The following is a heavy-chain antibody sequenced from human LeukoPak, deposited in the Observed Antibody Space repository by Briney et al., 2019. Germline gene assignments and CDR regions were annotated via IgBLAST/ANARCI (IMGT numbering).Heavy chain of an antibody. D-gene: IGHD4-23*01. Sequence: TSETLSLTCSVSAGSISSSSYYWGWIRQAPGKGREWIGSIYYSGSTYYNPSLKSRVTLSVDTSKNQFSLKLSSVTAADTAVYYCARDYGGDAGLDSWGQGTLVTVSS. J-gene: IGHJ4*02. V-gene: IGHV4-39*01. CDR1: AGSISSSSYY. CDR3: ARDYGGDAGLDS. CDR2: IYYSGST.